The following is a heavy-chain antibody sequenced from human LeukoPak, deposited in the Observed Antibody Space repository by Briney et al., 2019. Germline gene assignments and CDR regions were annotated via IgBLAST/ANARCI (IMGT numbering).Heavy chain of an antibody. CDR1: GFTFSNAW. CDR3: ARVGSIAAAGTPDY. V-gene: IGHV3-11*06. Sequence: PGGSLRLSCAASGFTFSNAWMTWIRQAPGKGLEWLSYISGSGSDTNYADSVKGRFTTSRDNAKNSLYLQMNSLRAEDTAVYYCARVGSIAAAGTPDYWGQGTLVTVSS. CDR2: ISGSGSDT. J-gene: IGHJ4*02. D-gene: IGHD6-13*01.